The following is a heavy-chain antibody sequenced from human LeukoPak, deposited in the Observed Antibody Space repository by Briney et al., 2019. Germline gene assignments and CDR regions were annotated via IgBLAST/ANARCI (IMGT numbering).Heavy chain of an antibody. CDR2: ISSSGSTI. D-gene: IGHD2-15*01. J-gene: IGHJ4*02. Sequence: GGSLRLSCAASGFTLSSYEMNWVRQAPGKGLEWVSYISSSGSTIYYADSVKGRFTISRDNAKNSLYLQMNSLRAEDTAVYYCARDPGYCSGGSCYDHFDYWGQGTLVTVSS. CDR3: ARDPGYCSGGSCYDHFDY. CDR1: GFTLSSYE. V-gene: IGHV3-48*03.